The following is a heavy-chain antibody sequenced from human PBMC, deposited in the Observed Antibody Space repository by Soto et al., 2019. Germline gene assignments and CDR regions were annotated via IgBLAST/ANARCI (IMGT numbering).Heavy chain of an antibody. CDR3: AKVRGVDGRVIVTWYDY. CDR1: GFTFSSYA. Sequence: GGSLRLSCAASGFTFSSYAMSWVRQAPGKGLEWVSAISGSGGSTYYADSLKGRFTISRDNSKNTVYLQMNSLRAADTAVYYCAKVRGVDGRVIVTWYDYWGQGTLVTVSS. J-gene: IGHJ4*02. CDR2: ISGSGGST. D-gene: IGHD3-16*02. V-gene: IGHV3-23*01.